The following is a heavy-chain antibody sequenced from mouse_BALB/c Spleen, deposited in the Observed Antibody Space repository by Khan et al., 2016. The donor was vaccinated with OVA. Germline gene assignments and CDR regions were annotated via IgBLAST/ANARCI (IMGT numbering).Heavy chain of an antibody. CDR1: GYTFTDYN. J-gene: IGHJ2*01. CDR2: IYPYNGGT. V-gene: IGHV1S29*02. D-gene: IGHD1-1*02. Sequence: EVQLKQSGPELVKPGASVKISCKASGYTFTDYNMHWVKQSHGKSLEWIGYIYPYNGGTGYNQKFKSKATLTVDNSSSTAYMELRSLTSEDSAVYYCARYSYGNYFDYWGQGTTLTGSS. CDR3: ARYSYGNYFDY.